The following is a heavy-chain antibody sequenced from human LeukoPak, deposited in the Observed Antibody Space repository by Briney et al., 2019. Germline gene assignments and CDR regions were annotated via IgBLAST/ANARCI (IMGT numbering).Heavy chain of an antibody. CDR3: AKGMYSSSWYGVDYYYYGMDV. V-gene: IGHV3-66*01. J-gene: IGHJ6*02. Sequence: GGSLRLSCAASGFTVSSNYMSWVRQAPGKGLEWVSVIYSGGSTYHADSVKGRFTISRDDSKNTLYLQMNSLRAEDTAVYYCAKGMYSSSWYGVDYYYYGMDVWGQGTTVTVSS. CDR1: GFTVSSNY. D-gene: IGHD6-13*01. CDR2: IYSGGST.